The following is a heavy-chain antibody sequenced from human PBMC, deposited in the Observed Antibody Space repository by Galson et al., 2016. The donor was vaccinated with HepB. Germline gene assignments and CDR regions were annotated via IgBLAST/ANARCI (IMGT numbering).Heavy chain of an antibody. CDR1: GFTFSDWD. CDR3: ARDFKLGAPDYMDV. D-gene: IGHD1-26*01. J-gene: IGHJ6*03. Sequence: SLRLSCAASGFTFSDWDFHWVRRAPGKGLGWVAVISKTGDTTFYGDSGKGRFTISRDNSKNTVDLQMHSLRSEDAAVYFCARDFKLGAPDYMDVWGKGTTVTVS. CDR2: ISKTGDTT. V-gene: IGHV3-30-3*01.